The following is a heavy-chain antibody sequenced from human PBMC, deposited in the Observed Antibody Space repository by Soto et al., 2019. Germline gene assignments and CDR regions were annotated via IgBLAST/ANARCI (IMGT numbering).Heavy chain of an antibody. J-gene: IGHJ4*02. CDR1: GGSISSGDYY. CDR2: IYYSGST. V-gene: IGHV4-30-4*01. Sequence: PSETLSLTCTVSGGSISSGDYYWSWIRQPPGKGLEWIGYIYYSGSTYYNPSLKSRVTISVDTSKNQFSLKLSSVTAADTAVYYCARSPHIAAAGQFDYRGQGTLVTVSS. CDR3: ARSPHIAAAGQFDY. D-gene: IGHD6-13*01.